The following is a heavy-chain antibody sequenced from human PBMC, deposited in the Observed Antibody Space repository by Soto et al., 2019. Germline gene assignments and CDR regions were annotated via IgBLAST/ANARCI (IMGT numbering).Heavy chain of an antibody. V-gene: IGHV3-48*04. CDR3: ARDPSLGANFYNYMDV. Sequence: GGSLRLSCAASGFTFNRYAMNWVRQAPGKGLEWISYISSGSSTIHYADSVKGRFTISRDNAKNSLSLQMNSLSPEDTAVYYCARDPSLGANFYNYMDVWGKGTTVTVSS. J-gene: IGHJ6*03. CDR2: ISSGSSTI. CDR1: GFTFNRYA.